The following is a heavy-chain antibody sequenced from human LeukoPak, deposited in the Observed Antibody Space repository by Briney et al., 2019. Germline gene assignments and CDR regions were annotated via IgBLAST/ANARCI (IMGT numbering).Heavy chain of an antibody. CDR3: ARDPMSVGAPFDY. D-gene: IGHD1-26*01. Sequence: ASVKVSCKASGYTFTSYGIGWVRQAPGQGLEWMGIMNPIDGRPTYAQKFQGRVTMTRDMSTSTVYMELSSLRSEDTAVYYCARDPMSVGAPFDYWGQGTLVTVSS. V-gene: IGHV1-46*01. J-gene: IGHJ4*02. CDR2: MNPIDGRP. CDR1: GYTFTSYG.